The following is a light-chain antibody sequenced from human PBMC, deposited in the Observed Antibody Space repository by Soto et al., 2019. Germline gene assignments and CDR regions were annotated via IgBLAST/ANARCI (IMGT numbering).Light chain of an antibody. CDR3: QQRSNWPPIS. CDR2: DVS. J-gene: IGKJ5*01. Sequence: EIVLTQSPATLSLSPGERATLSCRASQSVSSYLAWYQQKPGQAPRLLIYDVSNRATGIPPRFSGSGSGTDFTLTISSLEPEDFAVYYFQQRSNWPPISFGQGTRLEIK. V-gene: IGKV3-11*01. CDR1: QSVSSY.